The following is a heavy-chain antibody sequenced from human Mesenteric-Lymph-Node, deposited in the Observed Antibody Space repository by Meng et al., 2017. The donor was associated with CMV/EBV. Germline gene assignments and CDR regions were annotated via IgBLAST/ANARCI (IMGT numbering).Heavy chain of an antibody. Sequence: CAGSGGSISSHNWWNWLRQPPGKGLEWIGEIYDTGSTNYNPSLKSRVTISVDKSKNQFSLALSSVTAADTAMYYCARDRGGAGYFDYWGQGALVTVSS. J-gene: IGHJ4*02. D-gene: IGHD1-26*01. V-gene: IGHV4-4*02. CDR2: IYDTGST. CDR3: ARDRGGAGYFDY. CDR1: GGSISSHNW.